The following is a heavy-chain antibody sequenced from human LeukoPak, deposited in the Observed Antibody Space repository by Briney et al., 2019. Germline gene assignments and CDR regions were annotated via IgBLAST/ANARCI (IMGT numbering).Heavy chain of an antibody. Sequence: GGSLRLSCTASGFSFSDYYMSWVRQAPGKGLEWVGYISTSGPTKYYADSVEGRFTIARDNAKNSLYLQMNSLRVKDTAVYYCARDGIGSTYDRSGYDIDYWGQGTLVIVSS. CDR3: ARDGIGSTYDRSGYDIDY. D-gene: IGHD3-22*01. V-gene: IGHV3-11*01. CDR1: GFSFSDYY. CDR2: ISTSGPTK. J-gene: IGHJ4*02.